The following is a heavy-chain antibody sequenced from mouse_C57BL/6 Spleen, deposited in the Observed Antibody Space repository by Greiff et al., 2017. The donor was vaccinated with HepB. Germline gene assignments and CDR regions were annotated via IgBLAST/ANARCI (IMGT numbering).Heavy chain of an antibody. Sequence: EVHLVESGAELVRPGASVKLSCTASGFNIKDDYMHWVKQRPEQGLEWIGWIDPENGDTEYASKFQGKATITADTSSNTAYLQLSSLTSEDTAVYYCTTGGDGFPYAMDYWGQGTSVTVSS. J-gene: IGHJ4*01. CDR2: IDPENGDT. V-gene: IGHV14-4*01. CDR3: TTGGDGFPYAMDY. CDR1: GFNIKDDY. D-gene: IGHD2-3*01.